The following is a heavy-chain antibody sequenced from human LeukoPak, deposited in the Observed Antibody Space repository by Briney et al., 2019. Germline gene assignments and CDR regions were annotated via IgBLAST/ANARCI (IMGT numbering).Heavy chain of an antibody. J-gene: IGHJ4*02. D-gene: IGHD2-2*01. CDR2: ISSSSSYT. CDR1: GFTFSDYY. CDR3: ARVQYCSSTSCYSYFDY. Sequence: GGSLRLSCAASGFTFSDYYMSWIRQAPGKGLEWVSYISSSSSYTNYADSVKGRFTISRDNAKNSLYLQMNSLRAEDTAVYYCARVQYCSSTSCYSYFDYWGQGTLVTVSS. V-gene: IGHV3-11*05.